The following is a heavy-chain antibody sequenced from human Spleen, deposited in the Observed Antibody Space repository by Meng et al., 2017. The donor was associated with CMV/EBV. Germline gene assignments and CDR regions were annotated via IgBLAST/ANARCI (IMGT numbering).Heavy chain of an antibody. D-gene: IGHD3-10*01. V-gene: IGHV4-39*07. Sequence: ESLRLSCTVSGGSISSSSYYWGWIRQPPGKGLEWIGNIYYSGSTYYNRSLKSRVTISVDTSKNQFSLRLSSVTAADTAVYYCATIALLWFGEEDWGQGTLVTVSS. CDR2: IYYSGST. CDR1: GGSISSSSYY. J-gene: IGHJ4*02. CDR3: ATIALLWFGEED.